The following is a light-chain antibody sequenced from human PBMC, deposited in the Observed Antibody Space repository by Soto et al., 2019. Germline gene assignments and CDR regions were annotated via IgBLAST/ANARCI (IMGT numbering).Light chain of an antibody. CDR1: SSDIGDSNY. CDR3: SSFRSSSTSHV. J-gene: IGLJ1*01. Sequence: QSALTQPASVSGSPGQSITISCTGTSSDIGDSNYVSWYQQHPGKAPKLVIYDVSNRPSGVSNRFSGSKSANTASLTISGHQSEDEADYYCSSFRSSSTSHVFGTGTKLTVL. V-gene: IGLV2-14*03. CDR2: DVS.